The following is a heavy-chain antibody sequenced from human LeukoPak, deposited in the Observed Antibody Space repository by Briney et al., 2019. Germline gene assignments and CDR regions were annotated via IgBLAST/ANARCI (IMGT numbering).Heavy chain of an antibody. CDR1: GGTFSSYA. D-gene: IGHD3-9*01. V-gene: IGHV1-69*13. CDR3: ARGGHEYYDILTGYLYYYYMDV. Sequence: ASVKVSCKASGGTFSSYAISWVRQAPGQGLEWMGGIIPIFGTANYAQKFQGRVTITADESTSTAYMELSSLRSEDTAVYYCARGGHEYYDILTGYLYYYYMDVWGKGTTVTVSS. CDR2: IIPIFGTA. J-gene: IGHJ6*03.